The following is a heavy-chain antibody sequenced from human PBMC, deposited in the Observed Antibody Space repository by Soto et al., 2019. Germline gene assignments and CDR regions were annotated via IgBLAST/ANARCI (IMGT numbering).Heavy chain of an antibody. D-gene: IGHD3-10*01. CDR1: GGSFSCYY. J-gene: IGHJ6*02. CDR2: INHSGST. V-gene: IGHV4-34*01. CDR3: ARLVRGVIVYYYYGMDV. Sequence: SETLSLTCAVYGGSFSCYYWSWIRQPPGKGLEWIGEINHSGSTNYNPSLKSRVTISVDTSKNQFSLKLSSVTAADTAVYYCARLVRGVIVYYYYGMDVWGQGTTVTVSS.